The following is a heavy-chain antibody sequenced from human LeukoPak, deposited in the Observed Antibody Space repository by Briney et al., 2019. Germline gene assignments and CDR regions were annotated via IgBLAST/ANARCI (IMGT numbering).Heavy chain of an antibody. J-gene: IGHJ4*02. Sequence: PGRSLRLSCAASGFTFDDYAMYWVRQAPGKGLEWVSGISWNSGSIGYADSVKGRFTISRDNAKNSLYLQMNSLRAEDTAVYYCARRRCSSTSCFEDYWGQGTLVTVSS. CDR2: ISWNSGSI. D-gene: IGHD2-2*01. CDR1: GFTFDDYA. CDR3: ARRRCSSTSCFEDY. V-gene: IGHV3-9*01.